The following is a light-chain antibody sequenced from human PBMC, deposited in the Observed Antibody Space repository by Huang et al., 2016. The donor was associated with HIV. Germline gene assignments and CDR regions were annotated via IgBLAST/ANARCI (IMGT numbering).Light chain of an antibody. CDR3: QQYNVWPPYT. V-gene: IGKV3-15*01. CDR2: GAS. J-gene: IGKJ2*01. CDR1: QSVSVN. Sequence: EVVMTQSPATLSVSPGERVTLSCRASQSVSVNLAWYQQKPGQAPRRLVYGASTRAAGIPVRFSGSGSGAEFTLTISSLQPEDFAIYYCQQYNVWPPYTFGQGTRLDIK.